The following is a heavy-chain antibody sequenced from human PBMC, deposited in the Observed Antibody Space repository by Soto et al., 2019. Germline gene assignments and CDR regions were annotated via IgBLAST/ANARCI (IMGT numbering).Heavy chain of an antibody. J-gene: IGHJ4*02. CDR1: GFTFSSYA. D-gene: IGHD3-16*01. Sequence: EVQLLESGGGLVQPGGSPRLSCAASGFTFSSYAMSWVRQAPGKGLEWVSAISGSGGSTYYADSVKGRFTISRVNSKNTLYLQMNSLRAEDTAVYYCAKDLHAVGGYYFDYWGQGTLVTVSS. V-gene: IGHV3-23*01. CDR2: ISGSGGST. CDR3: AKDLHAVGGYYFDY.